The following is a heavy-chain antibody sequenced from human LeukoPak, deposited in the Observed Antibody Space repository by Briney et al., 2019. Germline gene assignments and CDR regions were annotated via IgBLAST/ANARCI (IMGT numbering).Heavy chain of an antibody. Sequence: SETLSLTCTVSGVSISRYYWGWVRQPPGKGLEWIGYIYYTESTNYNPSLKSRVTISADTSKNHFSLKLSSVTAADTAVYYCARGSYYYDSSGYYMDYWGQETLVTVSS. D-gene: IGHD3-22*01. V-gene: IGHV4-59*01. J-gene: IGHJ4*02. CDR1: GVSISRYY. CDR2: IYYTEST. CDR3: ARGSYYYDSSGYYMDY.